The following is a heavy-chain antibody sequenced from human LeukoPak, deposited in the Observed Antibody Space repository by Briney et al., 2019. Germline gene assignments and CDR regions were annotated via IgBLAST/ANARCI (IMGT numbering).Heavy chain of an antibody. Sequence: SDTLSLTCTVSGDSISCYYWSWLRQPPGKGLEWVGYIYYSGSTKYNPSLERRVPILVDTYEKQSSLKLSSLTGADTAVYYCARSTVGVSYYYGMDVWGQGTTVTVSS. J-gene: IGHJ6*02. CDR2: IYYSGST. CDR3: ARSTVGVSYYYGMDV. D-gene: IGHD2-21*01. CDR1: GDSISCYY. V-gene: IGHV4-59*08.